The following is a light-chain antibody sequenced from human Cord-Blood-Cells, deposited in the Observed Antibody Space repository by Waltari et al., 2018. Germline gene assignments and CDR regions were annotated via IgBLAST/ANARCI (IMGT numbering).Light chain of an antibody. J-gene: IGKJ5*01. V-gene: IGKV1-33*01. CDR1: QVLSNY. CDR3: QQYDNLPIT. Sequence: DIQMTQSPSSLSASVGDRVTITCQASQVLSNYLNWYHQKPGKAPKLLIYDASNLETGVPSRVSGSGSGTDFTFTTGGLPPKDIATYDCQQYDNLPITFGQGTRLEIK. CDR2: DAS.